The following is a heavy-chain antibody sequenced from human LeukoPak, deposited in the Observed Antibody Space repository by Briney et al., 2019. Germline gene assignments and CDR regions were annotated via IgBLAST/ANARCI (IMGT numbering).Heavy chain of an antibody. J-gene: IGHJ1*01. D-gene: IGHD6-13*01. Sequence: PGGSLRLSCAASGFTFSSYGMHWVRQAPGKGLEWVAVISYDGSNKYYADSVKGRFTISRDNSKNTLYLQMNSLRAEDTAVYYCAKSGIAAAGTYFQHWGQGTLSPSPQ. CDR2: ISYDGSNK. CDR1: GFTFSSYG. CDR3: AKSGIAAAGTYFQH. V-gene: IGHV3-30*18.